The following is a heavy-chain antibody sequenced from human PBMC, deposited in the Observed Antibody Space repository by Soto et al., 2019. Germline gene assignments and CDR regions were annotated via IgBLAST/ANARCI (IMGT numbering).Heavy chain of an antibody. CDR3: AKAGCSDTNCHFWALAN. J-gene: IGHJ1*01. V-gene: IGHV3-9*03. D-gene: IGHD1-1*01. CDR2: INWNGGKI. Sequence: EVLLVESGGGLVQPGRSLRLSCSGSGFNFEDYAMHWVRQAPGKGLEWVSSINWNGGKILYGESVEGRFIISRDNAQRSVYLQIHDPRLEDIAHYFCAKAGCSDTNCHFWALANWGPGILVTVSS. CDR1: GFNFEDYA.